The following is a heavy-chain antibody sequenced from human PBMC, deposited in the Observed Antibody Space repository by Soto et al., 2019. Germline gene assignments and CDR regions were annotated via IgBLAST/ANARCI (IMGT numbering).Heavy chain of an antibody. V-gene: IGHV4-4*07. CDR3: ARGGMVIIPTATAFDY. CDR1: GGSISTYY. D-gene: IGHD2-2*01. Sequence: SETLSLTCTVSGGSISTYYWSWIRQPAGKGLEWIGRIYASGSTNYNPSLKSRVTMSVAASKNQFSLKLSSVTAADTAVYYCARGGMVIIPTATAFDYWGQGTLVTVSS. CDR2: IYASGST. J-gene: IGHJ4*02.